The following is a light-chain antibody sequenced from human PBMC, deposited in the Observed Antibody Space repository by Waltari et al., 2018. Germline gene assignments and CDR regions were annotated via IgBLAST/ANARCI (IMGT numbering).Light chain of an antibody. CDR3: YSTDISGDLGV. J-gene: IGLJ3*02. CDR1: ALPRKY. CDR2: KDT. Sequence: SYELTQPPSVSVSPGQTATITCSGDALPRKYAHWYQQKSGQAPLLVISKDTKRPSGIPDRFSGSNSGTMATLTITGAQVEDDADYYCYSTDISGDLGVFGGGTKLTVL. V-gene: IGLV3-10*01.